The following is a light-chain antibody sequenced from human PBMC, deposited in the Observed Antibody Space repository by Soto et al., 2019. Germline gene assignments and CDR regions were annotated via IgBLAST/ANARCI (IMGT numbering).Light chain of an antibody. CDR3: QQYNSYWT. CDR1: QSISSW. V-gene: IGKV1-5*01. J-gene: IGKJ1*01. CDR2: DAS. Sequence: DNTLRQSPSTVSASRGDRVTITCRASQSISSWLAWYQQKPGKAPKLLIYDASSLESGVTSRFSGSGSGTEFTLTISSLQPDDFATYYCQQYNSYWTFGQGTKVDI.